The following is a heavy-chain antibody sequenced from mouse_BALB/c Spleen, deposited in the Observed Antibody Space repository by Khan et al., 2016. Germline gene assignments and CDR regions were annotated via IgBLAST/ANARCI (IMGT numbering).Heavy chain of an antibody. CDR2: IYPGDGDT. Sequence: QVQLKESGAELVRPGSSVKISCKASGYAFSSYWMNWVKQRPGQGLEWIGQIYPGDGDTNYNGKFKGKATLTADKSSSTAYMQLSSLTSEDSAVYVCARESYGYDTFAYWSQGTLVTVSA. CDR1: GYAFSSYW. V-gene: IGHV1-80*01. CDR3: ARESYGYDTFAY. D-gene: IGHD2-2*01. J-gene: IGHJ3*01.